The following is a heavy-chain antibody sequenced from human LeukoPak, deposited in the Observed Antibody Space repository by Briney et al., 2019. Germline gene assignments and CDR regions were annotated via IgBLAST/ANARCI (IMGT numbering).Heavy chain of an antibody. CDR2: IYPGDSDP. Sequence: GESLKISCKGSGYSFTSYWIGWVRQMPGKGLEWMGIIYPGDSDPRYSPSFQGQVTISADKSISTAYLQWSSLKASDTAMYYCARRVSDKWGATPGAFDVWGQGTMVTVSS. CDR1: GYSFTSYW. V-gene: IGHV5-51*01. CDR3: ARRVSDKWGATPGAFDV. D-gene: IGHD1-26*01. J-gene: IGHJ3*01.